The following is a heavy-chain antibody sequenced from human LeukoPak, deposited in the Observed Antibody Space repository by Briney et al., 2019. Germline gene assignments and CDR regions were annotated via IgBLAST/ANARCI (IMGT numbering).Heavy chain of an antibody. CDR3: ASTYCSSTSCPLNFDY. V-gene: IGHV4-61*05. CDR2: IYYSGST. D-gene: IGHD2-2*01. Sequence: SETLSLTCSVSGDYISNSNYYWGWIRQPPGKGLEWIGYIYYSGSTNYNPSLKSRVTISVDTSKNQFSLKLSSVTAADTAVYYCASTYCSSTSCPLNFDYWGQGTLVTVSS. CDR1: GDYISNSNYY. J-gene: IGHJ4*02.